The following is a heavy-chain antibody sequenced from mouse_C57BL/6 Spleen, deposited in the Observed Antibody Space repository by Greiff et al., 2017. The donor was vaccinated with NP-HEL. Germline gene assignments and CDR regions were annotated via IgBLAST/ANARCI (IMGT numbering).Heavy chain of an antibody. CDR2: IYPRSGNT. CDR1: GYTFTSYG. V-gene: IGHV1-81*01. Sequence: VQLQQSGAELARPGASVKLSCKASGYTFTSYGISWVKQRTGQGLEWIGEIYPRSGNTYYNEKFKGKATLTADKSSSTAYMELRSLTSEDSAVYFCARSGFYRDYYAMDYWGQGTSVTVSS. J-gene: IGHJ4*01. D-gene: IGHD2-14*01. CDR3: ARSGFYRDYYAMDY.